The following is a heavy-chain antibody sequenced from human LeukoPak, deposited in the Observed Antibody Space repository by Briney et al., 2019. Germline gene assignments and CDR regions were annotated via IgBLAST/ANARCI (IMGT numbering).Heavy chain of an antibody. CDR2: MNPNSGNT. J-gene: IGHJ4*02. CDR3: ARGVTYYDIFTGYFSPSGGPFDY. V-gene: IGHV1-8*01. Sequence: GASVRVSCKASGYTFTSYDINWVRQATGQGLEWMGWMNPNSGNTGYAQKFQGRVTMTRNTSISTAYMELSSLRSEDTAVYYCARGVTYYDIFTGYFSPSGGPFDYWGQGTLVTVSS. CDR1: GYTFTSYD. D-gene: IGHD3-9*01.